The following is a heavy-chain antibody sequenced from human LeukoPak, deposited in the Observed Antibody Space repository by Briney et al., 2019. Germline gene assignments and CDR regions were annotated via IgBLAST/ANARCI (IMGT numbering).Heavy chain of an antibody. CDR2: MNEDGSVT. CDR3: ARDPAWGAIDY. J-gene: IGHJ4*02. D-gene: IGHD7-27*01. V-gene: IGHV3-7*01. CDR1: GFSIRSSW. Sequence: GGSLRLSCAVSGFSIRSSWMSGVRQAPGKGLEWVADMNEDGSVTWYADSVKGRFTVSRDNAKNSVDLQMSSLRAEDTAVYYCARDPAWGAIDYWGQGTLVTVSS.